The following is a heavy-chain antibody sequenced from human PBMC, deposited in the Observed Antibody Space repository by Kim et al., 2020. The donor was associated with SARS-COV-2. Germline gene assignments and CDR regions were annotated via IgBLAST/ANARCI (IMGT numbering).Heavy chain of an antibody. J-gene: IGHJ4*02. D-gene: IGHD3-16*01. CDR3: ARGGNHYYFDY. V-gene: IGHV5-51*01. Sequence: TRYRQSFQGQVTISADKSISTAYLQWSSVKASDTAIYYCARGGNHYYFDYWGQGTLVTVSS. CDR2: T.